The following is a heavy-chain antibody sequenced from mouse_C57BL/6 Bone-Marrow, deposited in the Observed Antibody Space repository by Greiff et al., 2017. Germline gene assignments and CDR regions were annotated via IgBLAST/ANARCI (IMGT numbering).Heavy chain of an antibody. J-gene: IGHJ4*01. Sequence: ESGAELARPGASVKMSCKASGYTFTSYTMHWVKQRPGQGLEWIGYINPSSGYTKYNQKFKDKATLTADKSSSTAYMQLSSLTSEDSAVYYCARSAYYRTFYYAMDYWGQGTSVTVSS. CDR2: INPSSGYT. CDR1: GYTFTSYT. D-gene: IGHD2-12*01. V-gene: IGHV1-4*01. CDR3: ARSAYYRTFYYAMDY.